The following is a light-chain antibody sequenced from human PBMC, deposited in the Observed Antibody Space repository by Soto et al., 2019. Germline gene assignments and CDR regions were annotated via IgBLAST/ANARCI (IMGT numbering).Light chain of an antibody. CDR1: SSNIGSNT. Sequence: QSVLTQPPSASGTPGQRVTISCSGSSSNIGSNTVNWYQQVPGTAPKLLTYGNDQRPSGVPDRFSGSKSGTSASLAISGLQSEDEADYFCAAWDDSLNGYVFGTGTKVTVL. V-gene: IGLV1-44*01. J-gene: IGLJ1*01. CDR2: GND. CDR3: AAWDDSLNGYV.